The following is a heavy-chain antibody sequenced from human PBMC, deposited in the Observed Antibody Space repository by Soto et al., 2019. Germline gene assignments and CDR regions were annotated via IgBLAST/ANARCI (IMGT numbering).Heavy chain of an antibody. CDR1: GGSVTNSSYY. CDR3: VSQRTTVPTQAYFDY. J-gene: IGHJ4*02. V-gene: IGHV4-39*01. D-gene: IGHD4-17*01. CDR2: VYYRGRS. Sequence: ETLSLTGTVSGGSVTNSSYYWGWIRQSPGKGLEWIGSVYYRGRSYSKSSVKSRVTISVDTSKNRFSLSLNSVTASDTAVYFCVSQRTTVPTQAYFDYWGPGALVTVSS.